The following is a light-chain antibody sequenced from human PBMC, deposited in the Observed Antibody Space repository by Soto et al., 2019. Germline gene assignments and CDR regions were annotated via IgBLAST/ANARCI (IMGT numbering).Light chain of an antibody. J-gene: IGKJ1*01. V-gene: IGKV2-30*01. CDR3: MQDSHWPHA. CDR2: KVS. Sequence: DVVMTQSPLSLPVTLGQPASISCSSTHSLVYSDGNTYLHWFQQRPRPPPRRLISKVSIRDSGGPARISGRGSGTNFRMKTSRMEAEDVGSYYCMQDSHWPHAFGQGPKVEIK. CDR1: HSLVYSDGNTY.